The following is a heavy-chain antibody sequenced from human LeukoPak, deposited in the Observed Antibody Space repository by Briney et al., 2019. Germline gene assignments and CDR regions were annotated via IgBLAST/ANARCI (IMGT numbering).Heavy chain of an antibody. D-gene: IGHD2-8*01. CDR3: ARDTVNGPFVISLDL. V-gene: IGHV3-48*03. J-gene: IGHJ5*02. Sequence: PGGSLRLSCSASIFTLSNYEMNWVRQAPGKGPEWVAHINSADNVEYYTDSVRGRFTMSRDNAKDLLYLQMNSLRDEDTAVYYCARDTVNGPFVISLDLWGQGVLVTVSS. CDR1: IFTLSNYE. CDR2: INSADNVE.